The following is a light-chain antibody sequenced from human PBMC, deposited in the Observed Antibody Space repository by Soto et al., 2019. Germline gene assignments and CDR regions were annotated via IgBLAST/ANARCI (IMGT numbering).Light chain of an antibody. V-gene: IGKV3D-20*02. CDR2: GAS. Sequence: EIVLTQSPGTLSLSPGERATLSCRASRSVNNNYLAWYQQKPGQAPRLLIFGASSRATGIPDRFSGSGSGTDFTLTISRLEPEDFAVYYCQQRSNWPRTFGRGTKVDIK. CDR1: RSVNNNY. CDR3: QQRSNWPRT. J-gene: IGKJ1*01.